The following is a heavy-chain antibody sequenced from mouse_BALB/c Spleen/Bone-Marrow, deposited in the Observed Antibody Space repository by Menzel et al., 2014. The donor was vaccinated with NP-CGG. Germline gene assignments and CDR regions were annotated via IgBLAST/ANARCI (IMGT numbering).Heavy chain of an antibody. J-gene: IGHJ4*01. CDR1: GYAFTNYL. CDR3: ARCLTGTSAMDY. D-gene: IGHD4-1*01. CDR2: INPGSDAT. V-gene: IGHV1-54*01. Sequence: QVQLKHSGAELVRPGTSMRVSCKASGYAFTNYLIEWVKRRPGQGLEWIGVINPGSDATDYSEKFKGKATLTADKSSSTAYMQLSSLTSDDSAVYFCARCLTGTSAMDYWGQGTSVTVSS.